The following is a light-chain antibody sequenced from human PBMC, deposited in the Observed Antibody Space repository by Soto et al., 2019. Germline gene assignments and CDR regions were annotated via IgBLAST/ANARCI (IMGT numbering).Light chain of an antibody. J-gene: IGLJ1*01. CDR1: SSDVGAYNY. V-gene: IGLV2-14*01. CDR2: EVT. CDR3: SSFTISSTYV. Sequence: QSALTQPASVSGSPGQSITISCTGNSSDVGAYNYVSWYQQHPGKTPKLMIYEVTNRPSGVSNRFSGSKSGNTASLTISGLQAEDEADYYCSSFTISSTYVFGAGTKLTVL.